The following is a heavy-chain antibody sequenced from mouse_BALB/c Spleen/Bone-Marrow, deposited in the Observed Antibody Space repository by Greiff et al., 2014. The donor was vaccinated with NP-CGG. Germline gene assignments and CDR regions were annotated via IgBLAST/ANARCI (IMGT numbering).Heavy chain of an antibody. V-gene: IGHV14-1*02. CDR2: IDPENGNT. J-gene: IGHJ3*01. D-gene: IGHD2-1*01. Sequence: VQLQQSGAELVRPGALVKLSCKASGFNIKDYYMQWVKQRPEQGLEWIGWIDPENGNTIYDPKFQGKASITADTSSNTAYLQLSSLTSEDTAVYYCAGGNYRFAYWGQGTLVTVSA. CDR3: AGGNYRFAY. CDR1: GFNIKDYY.